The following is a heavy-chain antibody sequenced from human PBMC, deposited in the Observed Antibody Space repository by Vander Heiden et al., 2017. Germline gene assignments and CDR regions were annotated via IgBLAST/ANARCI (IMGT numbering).Heavy chain of an antibody. CDR3: AREAGYCGGDCYSYLDY. V-gene: IGHV1-69*01. D-gene: IGHD2-21*02. J-gene: IGHJ4*02. CDR1: GGTFSSYA. CDR2: IIPIFGTA. Sequence: QVQLVQSGAEVKKPGSSVKVSCKASGGTFSSYATSWVRQAPGQGLEWMGGIIPIFGTANYAQKFQGRVTITADESTSTAYMELSSLRSEDTAVYYCAREAGYCGGDCYSYLDYWGQGTLVTVSS.